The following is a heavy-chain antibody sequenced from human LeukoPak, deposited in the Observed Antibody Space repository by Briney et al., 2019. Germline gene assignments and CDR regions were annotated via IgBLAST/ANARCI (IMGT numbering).Heavy chain of an antibody. CDR3: AKDEAPAAGSWNYYYGMDV. CDR2: ISGGGGST. J-gene: IGHJ6*02. V-gene: IGHV3-23*01. D-gene: IGHD6-13*01. CDR1: GFTFSSYA. Sequence: GGSLRLSCVAPGFTFSSYAMSWVRQAPGKGLEWVSAISGGGGSTYYADSVKGRFTVSRDDFKNTLYLQMNSLRVEDTAVYYCAKDEAPAAGSWNYYYGMDVWGQGTTVTVSS.